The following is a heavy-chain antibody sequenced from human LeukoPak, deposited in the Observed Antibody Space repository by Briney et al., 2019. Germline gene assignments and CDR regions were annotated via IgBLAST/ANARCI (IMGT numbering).Heavy chain of an antibody. V-gene: IGHV4-59*01. Sequence: SETLSLTCTVSGGSISSYYWSSIRQPPGKGLEWIGYIYYSGSTNYNPSLKSRVTISVDTSKNQFSLKLSSVTAADTAVYYCARVESGYGDYLHTALAEYFQHWGQGTLVTVSS. CDR2: IYYSGST. CDR3: ARVESGYGDYLHTALAEYFQH. J-gene: IGHJ1*01. CDR1: GGSISSYY. D-gene: IGHD4-17*01.